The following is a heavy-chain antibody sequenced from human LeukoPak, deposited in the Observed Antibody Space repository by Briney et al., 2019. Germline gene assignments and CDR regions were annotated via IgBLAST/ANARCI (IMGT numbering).Heavy chain of an antibody. CDR3: ARLSGSLLFDY. J-gene: IGHJ4*02. Sequence: SETLSLTCAVSGYSISSGYYWGWIRQPPGKGLEWIGSIYHSGSTYYNPSLKSRVTISVDTSKNQLSLKLSSVTAADTAVYYCARLSGSLLFDYWGQGTLVTVSS. D-gene: IGHD1-26*01. CDR2: IYHSGST. V-gene: IGHV4-38-2*01. CDR1: GYSISSGYY.